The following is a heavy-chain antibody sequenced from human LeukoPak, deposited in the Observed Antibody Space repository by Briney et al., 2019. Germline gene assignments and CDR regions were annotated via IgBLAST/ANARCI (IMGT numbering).Heavy chain of an antibody. CDR1: GVSFSGYY. CDR3: ARGVNLLISAHFDP. D-gene: IGHD3/OR15-3a*01. V-gene: IGHV4-34*01. CDR2: INHSGST. Sequence: SETLSLTCAVYGVSFSGYYWSWIRQPPGKGLERIGEINHSGSTNYNPSLKSRVTISVATSKNQFSLKLSSVPAADTAVYYCARGVNLLISAHFDPWGQGTLVTVSS. J-gene: IGHJ5*02.